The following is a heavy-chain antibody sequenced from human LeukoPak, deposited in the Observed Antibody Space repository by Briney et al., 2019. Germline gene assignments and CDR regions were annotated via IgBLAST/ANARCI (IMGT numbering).Heavy chain of an antibody. V-gene: IGHV4-39*01. D-gene: IGHD2-15*01. J-gene: IGHJ5*02. Sequence: SETLSLTCTVSGGSISSSSYYWGWIRQPPGKGLEWIGSIYYSGSTHYNPSLKSRVTISVDTSKNQFSLKLGSVTAADTAVYYCARGTVENIVVVVAATPWFDPWGQGTLVTVSS. CDR1: GGSISSSSYY. CDR3: ARGTVENIVVVVAATPWFDP. CDR2: IYYSGST.